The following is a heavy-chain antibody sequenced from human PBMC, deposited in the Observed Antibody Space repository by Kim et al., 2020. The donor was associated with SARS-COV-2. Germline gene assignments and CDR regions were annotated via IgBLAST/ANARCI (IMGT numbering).Heavy chain of an antibody. D-gene: IGHD1-1*01. J-gene: IGHJ5*02. CDR2: IHSNGNT. V-gene: IGHV4-59*01. CDR3: ARVRTQGGNGFDP. CDR1: GGSMSNFY. Sequence: SETLSLTCTVSGGSMSNFYCSWIRQSPGRGLEWIAYIHSNGNTNYNPSLKSRVTASVDTSKNQFSLRVTSVTAADTGTYYCARVRTQGGNGFDPWGQG.